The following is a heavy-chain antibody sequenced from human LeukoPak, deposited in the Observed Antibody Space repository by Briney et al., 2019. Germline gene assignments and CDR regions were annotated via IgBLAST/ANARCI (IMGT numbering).Heavy chain of an antibody. CDR1: GFTFSSYG. CDR2: IRYDGSNK. Sequence: PGGSLRLSCAASGFTFSSYGMHWVRQAPGKGLEWVAFIRYDGSNKYYADSVKGRFTISRDNSKNTLYLQMNSLRAEDTAVYYCAKDLYSSWAQYYFDYWGQGTLVTVSS. V-gene: IGHV3-30*02. CDR3: AKDLYSSWAQYYFDY. J-gene: IGHJ4*02. D-gene: IGHD6-13*01.